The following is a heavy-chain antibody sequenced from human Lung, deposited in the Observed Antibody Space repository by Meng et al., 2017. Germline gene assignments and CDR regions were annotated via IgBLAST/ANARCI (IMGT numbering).Heavy chain of an antibody. D-gene: IGHD6-19*01. J-gene: IGHJ4*02. V-gene: IGHV4/OR15-8*02. CDR1: GGSISSIDW. CDR2: IYHGGDT. Sequence: RLQESGPGLVKPSGTLSLTFVVSGGSISSIDWWSWVRQPPGKGPEWIGEIYHGGDTNYNPSLKSRVTIAIDRSKNQFSLKLSSVTAADTAVYYCASWIYSCGWQWGQGTLVTVSS. CDR3: ASWIYSCGWQ.